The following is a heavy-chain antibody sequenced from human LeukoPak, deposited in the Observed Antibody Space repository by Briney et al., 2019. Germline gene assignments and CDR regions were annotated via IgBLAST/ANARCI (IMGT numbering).Heavy chain of an antibody. D-gene: IGHD1-7*01. J-gene: IGHJ5*02. CDR3: ARAVMVGRSNWNYKEGVDR. V-gene: IGHV4-34*01. CDR2: INPSGST. Sequence: SESLSLTCAAYGGSFSGYYWSWIRQAPGQGLEWIGVINPSGSTNYYAPLKSRVTISVDTSKNQFSLKLSSVTAGVTAVYYCARAVMVGRSNWNYKEGVDRWGQGTLVTVSA. CDR1: GGSFSGYY.